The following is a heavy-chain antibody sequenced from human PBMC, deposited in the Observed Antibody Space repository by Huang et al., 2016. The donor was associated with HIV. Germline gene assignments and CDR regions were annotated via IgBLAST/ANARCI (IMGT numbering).Heavy chain of an antibody. CDR3: ARQWTILEWLLGLDV. D-gene: IGHD3-3*01. Sequence: QMQLQQRGAGLLKPSETLSLTCGVSGGSFTGNYLTWIRQAPGKGLEWIGEVNDSAATTYNPALKGRVTISLDKSNRELSLNLRSVTAADTAVYYCARQWTILEWLLGLDVWGQGTTVIVSS. V-gene: IGHV4-34*02. CDR2: VNDSAAT. J-gene: IGHJ6*02. CDR1: GGSFTGNY.